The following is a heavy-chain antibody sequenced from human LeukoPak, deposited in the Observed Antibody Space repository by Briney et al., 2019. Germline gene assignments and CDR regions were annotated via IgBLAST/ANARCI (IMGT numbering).Heavy chain of an antibody. D-gene: IGHD7-27*01. J-gene: IGHJ4*02. Sequence: PSETLSLTCTVSGYSISSGYYWGWIRQPPGKGLEWIGSIYHSGSTYYNPSLKSRVTISVDTSKNQFSLKLSSVTAADTAVYYCAREESPFLTGELAAFDYWGQGTLVTVSS. V-gene: IGHV4-38-2*02. CDR3: AREESPFLTGELAAFDY. CDR2: IYHSGST. CDR1: GYSISSGYY.